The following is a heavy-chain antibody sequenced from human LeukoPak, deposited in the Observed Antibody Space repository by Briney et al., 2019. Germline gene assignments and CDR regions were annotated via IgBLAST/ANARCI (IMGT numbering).Heavy chain of an antibody. Sequence: GGSERLSCAASGFTFSSYWMHWIRQAPGKGLVWVSRVNSDGGSTTYGDSVKGRFTISRDNAKNTLYLQMNSLRAEDTAVYYCARDRLHYGEYEKTFDYWGQGTLVSVSS. CDR2: VNSDGGST. CDR3: ARDRLHYGEYEKTFDY. V-gene: IGHV3-74*01. CDR1: GFTFSSYW. J-gene: IGHJ4*02. D-gene: IGHD4-17*01.